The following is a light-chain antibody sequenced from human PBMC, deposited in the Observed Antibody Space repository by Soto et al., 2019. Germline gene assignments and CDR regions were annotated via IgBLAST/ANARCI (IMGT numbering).Light chain of an antibody. J-gene: IGLJ1*01. CDR1: NIGSKS. CDR3: QVWDSSSDPPYV. Sequence: SYELTQPPSVSVAPGKTARITCGGNNIGSKSVHWYQQKPGQAPVLVIYYVSDRPSGIPERFSGSNSGNTATLTISRVEAGDEADYYCQVWDSSSDPPYVFGTGTKLTVL. CDR2: YVS. V-gene: IGLV3-21*04.